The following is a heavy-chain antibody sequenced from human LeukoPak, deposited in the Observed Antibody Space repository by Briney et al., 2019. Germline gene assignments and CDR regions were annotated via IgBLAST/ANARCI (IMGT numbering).Heavy chain of an antibody. CDR2: IYSGGNT. Sequence: GGSLRLSCAASGFTVSSNYMSWVRQAPGKGLEWVSVIYSGGNTYYADSVKGRFTISRDNSKNTLYLQMNSLRAEDTAVYYYARASSDLGNYYYYGMDVWGQGTTVTVSS. CDR1: GFTVSSNY. J-gene: IGHJ6*02. D-gene: IGHD1-26*01. CDR3: ARASSDLGNYYYYGMDV. V-gene: IGHV3-53*01.